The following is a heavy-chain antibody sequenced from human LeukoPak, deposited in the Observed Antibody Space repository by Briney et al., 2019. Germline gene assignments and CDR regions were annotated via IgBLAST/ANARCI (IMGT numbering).Heavy chain of an antibody. CDR1: GGSISSYY. CDR2: IYTSGST. Sequence: SETLSLTFTVPGGSISSYYWSWIRQPPAKGLEWIGYIYTSGSTNYNPSLKSRVTISVDTSKNQFSLKLSSVTAADTAVYYCARVDSGSYYLRAFDIWGQGTMVTVSS. D-gene: IGHD1-26*01. CDR3: ARVDSGSYYLRAFDI. V-gene: IGHV4-4*09. J-gene: IGHJ3*02.